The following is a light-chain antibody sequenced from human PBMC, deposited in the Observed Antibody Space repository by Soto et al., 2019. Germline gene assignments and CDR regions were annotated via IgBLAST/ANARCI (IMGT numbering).Light chain of an antibody. CDR2: VAS. CDR1: QDISSR. Sequence: DIQMTQSPSSVSASVGDRVAITCRASQDISSRLAWYQQKPGKAPKLLIFVASSFQSGVPSRFSGSGSGTDFTLTISSLQPEDFATYYCQQANRFPITFGQGTRLEI. CDR3: QQANRFPIT. V-gene: IGKV1D-12*01. J-gene: IGKJ5*01.